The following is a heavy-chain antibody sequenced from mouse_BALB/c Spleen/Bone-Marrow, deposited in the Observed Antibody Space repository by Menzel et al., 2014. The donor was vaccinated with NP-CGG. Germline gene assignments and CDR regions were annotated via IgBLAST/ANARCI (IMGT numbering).Heavy chain of an antibody. CDR2: IWRGGST. Sequence: VKPMESGPGLVQSSQSLSITCTVSGFSLTNYGVHWVRQSPGKGLEWLGVIWRGGSTDYNAAFMSRLSITRDNSKSQVFFKMNSLQADDTAIYYCAKNRRGTRAMDYWGQGTSVTVSS. V-gene: IGHV2-5*01. J-gene: IGHJ4*01. CDR1: GFSLTNYG. CDR3: AKNRRGTRAMDY. D-gene: IGHD3-3*01.